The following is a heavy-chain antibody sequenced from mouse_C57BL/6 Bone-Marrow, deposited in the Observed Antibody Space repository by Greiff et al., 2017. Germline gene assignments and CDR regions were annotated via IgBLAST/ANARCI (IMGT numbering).Heavy chain of an antibody. CDR1: EYEFPSHD. CDR2: INSDGGST. CDR3: ARHGYYETSDY. Sequence: EVMLVESGGGLVQPGESLKLSCESNEYEFPSHDMSWVRKTPEKRLELVAAINSDGGSTYYPDTMERRFIISRGNTKKTLYLQMSRLRSEDTAVYYCARHGYYETSDYWGQGTTLTVSS. J-gene: IGHJ2*01. D-gene: IGHD2-3*01. V-gene: IGHV5-2*03.